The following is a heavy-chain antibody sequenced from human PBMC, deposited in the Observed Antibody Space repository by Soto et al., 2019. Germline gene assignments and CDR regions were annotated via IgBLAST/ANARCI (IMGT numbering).Heavy chain of an antibody. CDR3: VRDSGAKLSSS. J-gene: IGHJ4*02. Sequence: SVKVSCKASGGTFSSYRINWVRQAPGQGLEWVGGTVPIYRTADYAQKFQGRVTITADESARTSYMELRSLKSQDTAVYYCVRDSGAKLSSSWGQGTLVTVSS. D-gene: IGHD6-13*01. CDR1: GGTFSSYR. V-gene: IGHV1-69*13. CDR2: TVPIYRTA.